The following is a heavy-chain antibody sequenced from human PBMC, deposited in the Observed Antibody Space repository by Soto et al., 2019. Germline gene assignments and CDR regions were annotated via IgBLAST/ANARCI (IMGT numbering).Heavy chain of an antibody. CDR2: ISSSSSYI. Sequence: PXGSLRLSCAASGFTFSSYSMNWVRQASGKGLEWVSSISSSSSYIYYADSVKGRFTISRDNAKNSLYLQMNSLRAEDTAVYYCARGYCSGGSCFTRGNWFHTWGQGTLVNVSX. CDR1: GFTFSSYS. J-gene: IGHJ5*02. D-gene: IGHD2-15*01. CDR3: ARGYCSGGSCFTRGNWFHT. V-gene: IGHV3-21*01.